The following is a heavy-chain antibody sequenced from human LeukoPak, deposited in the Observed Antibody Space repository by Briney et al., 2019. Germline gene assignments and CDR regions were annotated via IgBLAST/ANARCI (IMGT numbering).Heavy chain of an antibody. CDR2: IYYNGNT. CDR1: GGSTRSGGNY. V-gene: IGHV4-31*03. D-gene: IGHD6-19*01. CDR3: ARAPENDSGSFDP. J-gene: IGHJ5*02. Sequence: SETLSLTCTASGGSTRSGGNYWSWLRQHPGKGLEWLGFIYYNGNTYYNPSLKSRVTISIDTSKDQFSLKLSSVTAADTAVYYCARAPENDSGSFDPWGQGTLVTVSS.